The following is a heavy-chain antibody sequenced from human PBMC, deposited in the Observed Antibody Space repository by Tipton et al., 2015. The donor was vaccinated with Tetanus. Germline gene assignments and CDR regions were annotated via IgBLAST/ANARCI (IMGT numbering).Heavy chain of an antibody. CDR2: ISHDGTDK. Sequence: SLRLSCADSGFIFSNYAINWVRQAPGKGLEWVAAISHDGTDKYYADSVKGRFTISRDNSKSTLYMQMNSLRAEDTAMYYCAFGSPGAYGGGVCSFSFDYWGQVALVAVSS. D-gene: IGHD2-21*02. V-gene: IGHV3-30-3*01. CDR1: GFIFSNYA. CDR3: AFGSPGAYGGGVCSFSFDY. J-gene: IGHJ4*02.